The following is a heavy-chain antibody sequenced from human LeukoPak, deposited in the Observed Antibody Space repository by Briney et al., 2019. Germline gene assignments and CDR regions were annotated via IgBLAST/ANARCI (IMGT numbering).Heavy chain of an antibody. V-gene: IGHV4-34*01. D-gene: IGHD4-11*01. CDR1: GGSISSYY. Sequence: SETLSLTCTVSGGSISSYYWSWIRQPPGKVLEWIGEINHSGSTNYNPSLKSRVTISVDTSKNQFSLKLSSVTAADTAVYYCARGLTTVSSYNWLDPWGQGTLVTVSS. CDR2: INHSGST. CDR3: ARGLTTVSSYNWLDP. J-gene: IGHJ5*02.